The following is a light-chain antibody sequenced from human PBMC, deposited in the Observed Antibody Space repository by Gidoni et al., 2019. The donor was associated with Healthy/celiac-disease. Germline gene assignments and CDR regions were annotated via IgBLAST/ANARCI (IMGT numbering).Light chain of an antibody. J-gene: IGKJ1*01. Sequence: DIQMTQSPSSLSASVGDRVTITCRASQSISSYLNWYQQKPGKAPKLLIYAASSLQSGVPSRFSGSRSGTDFTLTISSLQPEDFATYYGQQSYSTPLTFXXXTKVEIK. CDR2: AAS. V-gene: IGKV1-39*01. CDR1: QSISSY. CDR3: QQSYSTPLT.